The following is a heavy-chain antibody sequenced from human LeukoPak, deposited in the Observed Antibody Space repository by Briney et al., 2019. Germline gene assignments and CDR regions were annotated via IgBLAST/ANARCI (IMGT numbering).Heavy chain of an antibody. V-gene: IGHV1-2*06. D-gene: IGHD3-22*01. J-gene: IGHJ4*02. CDR2: INPNSGGT. CDR1: GYTFTGYY. CDR3: ARVLHDSIIFDY. Sequence: GASVKVSCKASGYTFTGYYMHWVRQAPGQGLEWMGRINPNSGGTNYAQKFQGRVTMTRDTSISTAYMELSRLRSDDTAVYYCARVLHDSIIFDYWGQGTLVTVSS.